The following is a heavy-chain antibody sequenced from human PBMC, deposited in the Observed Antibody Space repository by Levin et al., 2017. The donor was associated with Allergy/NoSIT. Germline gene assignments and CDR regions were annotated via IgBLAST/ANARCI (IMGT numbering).Heavy chain of an antibody. CDR1: GFTFTSSA. J-gene: IGHJ4*02. Sequence: GASVKVSCKASGFTFTSSAVQWVRQARGQRLEWIGWIVVGSGNTNYAQKFQERVTITRDMSTSTAYMELSSLRSEDTAVYYCAAAGSSSWYQFDYWGQGTLVTVSS. V-gene: IGHV1-58*01. CDR3: AAAGSSSWYQFDY. D-gene: IGHD6-13*01. CDR2: IVVGSGNT.